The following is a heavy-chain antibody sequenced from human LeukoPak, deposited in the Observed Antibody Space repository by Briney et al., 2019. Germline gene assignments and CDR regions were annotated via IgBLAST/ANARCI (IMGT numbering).Heavy chain of an antibody. CDR3: AKLPLGYCSSTSCWPDYYYYMDV. CDR1: GFTFSSYW. Sequence: GGSLRLSCAASGFTFSSYWMSWVRQAPGKGLEWVANIKQDGSEKYYVDSVKGRFTISRDNAKNTLYLQMNSLRAEDTAVYYCAKLPLGYCSSTSCWPDYYYYMDVWGKGTTVTVSS. V-gene: IGHV3-7*03. J-gene: IGHJ6*03. CDR2: IKQDGSEK. D-gene: IGHD2-2*01.